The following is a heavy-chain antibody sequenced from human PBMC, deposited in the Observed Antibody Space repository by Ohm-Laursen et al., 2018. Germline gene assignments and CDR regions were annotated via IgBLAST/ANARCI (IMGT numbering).Heavy chain of an antibody. CDR2: ISGTGGST. Sequence: GSLRLSCAASGFTFNIYAMSWVRQAPGKGLEWVSTISGTGGSTFHADSVKGRFTISRDNSKNTLYLQMNSLRAEDTAVYYCARGEGFTDWGQGTLVTVSS. V-gene: IGHV3-23*01. J-gene: IGHJ4*02. CDR3: ARGEGFTD. D-gene: IGHD4-11*01. CDR1: GFTFNIYA.